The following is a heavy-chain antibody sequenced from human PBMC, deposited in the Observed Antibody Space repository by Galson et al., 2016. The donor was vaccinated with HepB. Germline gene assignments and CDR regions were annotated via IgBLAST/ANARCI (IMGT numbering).Heavy chain of an antibody. V-gene: IGHV3-15*01. CDR3: TAAIQNYDTYGYYYALEF. CDR1: GVTFTDAW. J-gene: IGHJ4*02. Sequence: SLRLSCAASGVTFTDAWMSWVRQDPGKGLEWIGRIKTKADGGKTDYAAPVKGRFTKSRDDSKNTLYLQMNNLRTEDTAVYYCTAAIQNYDTYGYYYALEFWGKGTLVTVSS. D-gene: IGHD3-22*01. CDR2: IKTKADGGKT.